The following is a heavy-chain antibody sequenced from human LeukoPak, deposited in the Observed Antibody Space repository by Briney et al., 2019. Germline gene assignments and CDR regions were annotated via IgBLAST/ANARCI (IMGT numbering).Heavy chain of an antibody. Sequence: GGSLRLSCAASGFTFSSYGMHWVRQAPGKGLEWVAVISYDGSNKYYADSVKGRFTISRDNSKNTLYLQMNSLRAEDTAVYYCATHYGSGNDYYWGQGTLVTVSS. CDR1: GFTFSSYG. D-gene: IGHD3-10*01. J-gene: IGHJ4*02. V-gene: IGHV3-30*03. CDR2: ISYDGSNK. CDR3: ATHYGSGNDYY.